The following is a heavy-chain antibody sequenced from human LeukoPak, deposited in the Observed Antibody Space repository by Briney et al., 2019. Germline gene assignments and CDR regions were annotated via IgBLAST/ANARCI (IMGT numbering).Heavy chain of an antibody. Sequence: GGSLRLSCVASGFTFNSHAMYWVRQAPGKGLEWVSGIVGIGGSSYYAESVRGRFTISRDNSKNTVYMQMNSLRDEDTALYYCAKTTFGYSSGRSPGWPIDYWGQGTVVTVSS. V-gene: IGHV3-23*01. J-gene: IGHJ4*02. CDR3: AKTTFGYSSGRSPGWPIDY. CDR1: GFTFNSHA. CDR2: IVGIGGSS. D-gene: IGHD6-19*01.